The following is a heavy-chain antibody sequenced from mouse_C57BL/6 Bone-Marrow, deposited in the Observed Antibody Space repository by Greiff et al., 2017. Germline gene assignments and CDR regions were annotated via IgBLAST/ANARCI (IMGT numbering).Heavy chain of an antibody. V-gene: IGHV3-6*01. CDR1: GYSITSGYY. J-gene: IGHJ1*03. Sequence: EVKLEESGPGLVKPSQSLSLTCSVTGYSITSGYYWNWIRQFPGNKLEWMGYISYDGSNNYNPSLKNRISFPRDTSKNPLFLYLHSVTKEDTAAYYCARVYYANLRDWYFDVWGTGTTVTVSS. D-gene: IGHD2-1*01. CDR3: ARVYYANLRDWYFDV. CDR2: ISYDGSN.